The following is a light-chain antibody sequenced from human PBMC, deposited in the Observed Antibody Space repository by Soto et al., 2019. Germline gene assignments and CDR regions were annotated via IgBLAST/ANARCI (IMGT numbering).Light chain of an antibody. CDR2: KAS. Sequence: DIKMTKLLSPLSAPVEERVTITCRASRGISSWLAWYQQKPGKAPKLLIYKASSLESGVPSRFSGSGSGTEFTLTISSLQPDDFATYYCQQYNSYRTFGQGTKVEIK. CDR1: RGISSW. J-gene: IGKJ1*01. V-gene: IGKV1-5*03. CDR3: QQYNSYRT.